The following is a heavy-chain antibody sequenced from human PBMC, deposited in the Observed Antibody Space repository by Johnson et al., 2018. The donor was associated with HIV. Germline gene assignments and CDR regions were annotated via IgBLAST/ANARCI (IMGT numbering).Heavy chain of an antibody. J-gene: IGHJ3*02. V-gene: IGHV3-30*03. D-gene: IGHD3-10*01. CDR2: ISYDGSDK. CDR1: GFTFSSYG. Sequence: QVQLVESGGGLVKPGGSLRLSCAASGFTFSSYGMHWARQAPGKGLEWVATISYDGSDKYFADSVKGRFTIFRANSKNTLYLQMNSLRAEDTGFYYCARDLDTGGAIGAFDIWGQGTMVTVSS. CDR3: ARDLDTGGAIGAFDI.